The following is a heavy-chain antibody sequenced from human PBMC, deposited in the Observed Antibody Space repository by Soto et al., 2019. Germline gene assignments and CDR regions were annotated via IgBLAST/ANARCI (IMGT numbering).Heavy chain of an antibody. Sequence: ASVKVSCKASGYTFTSYDINWVRQATGQGLAWMGWMNPNSGNTGYAQKFQGRVTMTRNTSISTAYIELSSLRTEDTAVFYCARLKQAELLWFRERGFDPWGQGTLVTVSS. CDR1: GYTFTSYD. CDR3: ARLKQAELLWFRERGFDP. D-gene: IGHD3-10*01. V-gene: IGHV1-8*01. CDR2: MNPNSGNT. J-gene: IGHJ5*02.